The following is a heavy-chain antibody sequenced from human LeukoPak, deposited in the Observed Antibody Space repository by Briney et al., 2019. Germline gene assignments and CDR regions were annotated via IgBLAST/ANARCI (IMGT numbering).Heavy chain of an antibody. V-gene: IGHV1-24*01. CDR1: GYTLTELS. CDR2: FDPEDGET. J-gene: IGHJ5*02. D-gene: IGHD3-22*01. CDR3: ATVALDSSGYYNWFDP. Sequence: ASVKVSCKVSGYTLTELSMHWVRQAPGKGLEWMGGFDPEDGETIYAQKFQGRVTMTEDTSTDTAYMELSSLRSGDTAVYYCATVALDSSGYYNWFDPWGQGTLVTVSS.